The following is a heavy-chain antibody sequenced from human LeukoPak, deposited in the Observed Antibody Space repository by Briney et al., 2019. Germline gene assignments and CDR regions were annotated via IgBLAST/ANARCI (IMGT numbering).Heavy chain of an antibody. D-gene: IGHD2-21*01. CDR3: ATSYCGGDCYEYNWFDP. CDR2: FDPEDGET. V-gene: IGHV1-24*01. Sequence: GASVKVSCKVSGYTLTELCMHWVRQAPGKGLEWMGGFDPEDGETIYAQKFQGRVTMTEDTSTDTAYMELSSLRSEDTAVYYCATSYCGGDCYEYNWFDPWGQGTLVTVSS. J-gene: IGHJ5*02. CDR1: GYTLTELC.